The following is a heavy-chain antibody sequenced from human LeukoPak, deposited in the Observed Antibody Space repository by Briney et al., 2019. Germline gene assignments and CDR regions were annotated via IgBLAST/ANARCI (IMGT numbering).Heavy chain of an antibody. Sequence: SPLRVSSTASGGTFSTYAISWVRQAPGQGLECMGEIIPIFGTANYAQKFQGRVTITADESTSTAYMELSSLRSEDTAVYYCAREGIVGATPAAEYFQHWGQGTLVTVSS. J-gene: IGHJ1*01. D-gene: IGHD1-26*01. CDR3: AREGIVGATPAAEYFQH. CDR1: GGTFSTYA. CDR2: IIPIFGTA. V-gene: IGHV1-69*13.